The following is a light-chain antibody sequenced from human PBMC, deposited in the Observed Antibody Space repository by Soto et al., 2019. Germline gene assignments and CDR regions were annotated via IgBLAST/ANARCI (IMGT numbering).Light chain of an antibody. V-gene: IGLV2-14*01. CDR1: SSDVGFYNY. CDR3: SSYTSSSTLLYV. J-gene: IGLJ1*01. CDR2: EVD. Sequence: QSALAQPASVSGSPGQSITISCTGTSSDVGFYNYVSWYQQQHPGKAPKLMIHEVDNRPSGVSNRFSGSKSGNTASLTISGLQAEDEADYYCSSYTSSSTLLYVFGTGTKVTVL.